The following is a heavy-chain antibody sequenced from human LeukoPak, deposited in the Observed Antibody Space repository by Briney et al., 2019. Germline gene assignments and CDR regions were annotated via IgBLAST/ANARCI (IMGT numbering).Heavy chain of an antibody. J-gene: IGHJ4*02. CDR1: EFSVGSNY. Sequence: GGSLRLSCAASEFSVGSNYMTWVRQAPGKGLEWVSLIYSGGSTYYADSVKGRFTISRDNSKNTLYLQMNSLRAEDTAVYYCARGPSGYHNPGGQGTLVPVSS. CDR2: IYSGGST. CDR3: ARGPSGYHNP. V-gene: IGHV3-66*01. D-gene: IGHD5-12*01.